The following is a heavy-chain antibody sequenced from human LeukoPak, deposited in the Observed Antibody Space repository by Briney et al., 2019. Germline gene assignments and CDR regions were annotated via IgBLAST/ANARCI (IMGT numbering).Heavy chain of an antibody. D-gene: IGHD1-7*01. CDR2: ISSSGSTI. CDR1: GFTFSDYY. Sequence: GGSLRLSCAASGFTFSDYYMSWIRQAPGKGLEWISYISSSGSTIDYADSVKGRFTISRDNAKNSLYLQMKSLRAEDTAVYYCARRLTGTNNFDYWGQGTLVTVSS. J-gene: IGHJ4*02. CDR3: ARRLTGTNNFDY. V-gene: IGHV3-11*04.